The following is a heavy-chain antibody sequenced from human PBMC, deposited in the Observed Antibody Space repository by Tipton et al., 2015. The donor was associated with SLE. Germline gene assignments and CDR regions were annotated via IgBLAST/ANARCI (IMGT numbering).Heavy chain of an antibody. CDR3: ASRGRGTYFNGFDY. D-gene: IGHD1-26*01. Sequence: TLSPTCIVSGDSISSSSYYWGWIRQPPGKGLEWIGRLHYSGRSYYNTSLRSRVTISLDTSRTQFSLKLTSVTAADTAVYYCASRGRGTYFNGFDYWGQGTLVTVSS. CDR2: LHYSGRS. CDR1: GDSISSSSYY. J-gene: IGHJ4*02. V-gene: IGHV4-39*07.